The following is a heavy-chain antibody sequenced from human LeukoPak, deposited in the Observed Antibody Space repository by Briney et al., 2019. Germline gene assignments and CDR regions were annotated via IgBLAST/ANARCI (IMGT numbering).Heavy chain of an antibody. CDR2: MNPHSANT. CDR3: ATVLGATTWAFDI. V-gene: IGHV1-8*03. CDR1: GYTFTSYD. D-gene: IGHD1-26*01. J-gene: IGHJ3*02. Sequence: ASVKVSCKASGYTFTSYDINWVRQATGQGLEWMGWMNPHSANTGYAQKFQGRVTITRDTSISTAYMELSSLRSEDTAVYYCATVLGATTWAFDIWGQGTMVTVSS.